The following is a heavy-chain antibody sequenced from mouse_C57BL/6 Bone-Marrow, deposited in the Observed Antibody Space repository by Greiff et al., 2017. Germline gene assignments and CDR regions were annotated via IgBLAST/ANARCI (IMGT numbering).Heavy chain of an antibody. D-gene: IGHD2-10*02. V-gene: IGHV1-64*01. J-gene: IGHJ2*01. CDR3: ARWKYGKPYFDY. CDR1: GYTFTIYW. Sequence: QVQLQQPGAELVKPGASVKLSCKASGYTFTIYWMHWVKQRPGQGLEWIGMIHPNSGSTNYNEKFKSKATLTVDKSSSTAYMQLSSLTSEDSAVYYCARWKYGKPYFDYWGQGTTLTVSS. CDR2: IHPNSGST.